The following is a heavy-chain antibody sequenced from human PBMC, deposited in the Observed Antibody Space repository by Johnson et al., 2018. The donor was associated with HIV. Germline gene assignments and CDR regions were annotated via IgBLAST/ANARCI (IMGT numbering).Heavy chain of an antibody. D-gene: IGHD3-10*01. Sequence: VQLVESGGGLVQPGGSPRLSCAASGFTFDDYAMHWVRQAPGKGLIWVACIKTDGSNTNYADSVKGRFTISRDNAKNTVYLQMDSLRDEDMAVYYCARGALGSFDIWGQGTMVTVSS. V-gene: IGHV3-74*02. CDR2: IKTDGSNT. CDR3: ARGALGSFDI. CDR1: GFTFDDYA. J-gene: IGHJ3*02.